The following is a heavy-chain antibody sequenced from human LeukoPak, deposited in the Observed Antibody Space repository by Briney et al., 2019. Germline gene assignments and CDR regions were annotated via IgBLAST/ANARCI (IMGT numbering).Heavy chain of an antibody. J-gene: IGHJ5*02. CDR2: ISAYNGNT. CDR3: ARVVTGTTYNCFDP. CDR1: GYTFTSYG. V-gene: IGHV1-18*01. Sequence: ASVKVSCKASGYTFTSYGISWVRQAPGQGLEWMGWISAYNGNTNYAQKFQGRVTMTRDTSISTAYMELSRLRSDDTAVYYCARVVTGTTYNCFDPWGQGTLVTVSS. D-gene: IGHD1-7*01.